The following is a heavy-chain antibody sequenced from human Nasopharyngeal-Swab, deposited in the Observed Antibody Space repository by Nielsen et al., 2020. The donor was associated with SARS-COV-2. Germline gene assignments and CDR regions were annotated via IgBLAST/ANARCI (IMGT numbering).Heavy chain of an antibody. CDR2: IGDKDHNYAT. Sequence: VRQMPGEGLEWLGRIGDKDHNYATTYGASVKGRFTISRDDSKNTAFLQMDSLKTEDTALYYCTTDFFFDYWGQGTLVTVSS. V-gene: IGHV3-73*01. J-gene: IGHJ4*02. CDR3: TTDFFFDY.